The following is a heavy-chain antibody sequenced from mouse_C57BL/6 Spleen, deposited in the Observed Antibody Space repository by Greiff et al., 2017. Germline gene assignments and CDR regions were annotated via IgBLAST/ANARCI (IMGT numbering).Heavy chain of an antibody. Sequence: VQLQQSGPELVKPGASVKMSCKASGYTFTDYNMHWVKQSHGKSLEWIGYINPNNGGTSYNQKFKGKATLTVNMSSSTAYMELRSLTSEDSAVYYCAGPFDYGCSGWGQGALVTVSA. CDR2: INPNNGGT. J-gene: IGHJ3*01. D-gene: IGHD2-4*01. CDR1: GYTFTDYN. CDR3: AGPFDYGCSG. V-gene: IGHV1-22*01.